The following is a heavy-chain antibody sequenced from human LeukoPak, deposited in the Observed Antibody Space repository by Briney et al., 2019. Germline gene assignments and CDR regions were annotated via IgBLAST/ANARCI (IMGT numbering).Heavy chain of an antibody. CDR3: WRARYVNAWYVFEI. CDR1: GGTVSSYY. Sequence: SETLSLTCTVSGGTVSSYYWSWIRRPPGRGLEWIAYLTHSGSSDSYPSLMRGVTTVVNTTNNNFSLLLTSGTAADAAVYYWWRARYVNAWYVFEISGDGAMVTVSS. V-gene: IGHV4-59*02. CDR2: LTHSGSS. J-gene: IGHJ3*02. D-gene: IGHD3-9*01.